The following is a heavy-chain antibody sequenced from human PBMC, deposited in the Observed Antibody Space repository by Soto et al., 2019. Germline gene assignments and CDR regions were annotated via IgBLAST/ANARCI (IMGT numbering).Heavy chain of an antibody. J-gene: IGHJ2*01. CDR3: ARYSSEYSGYSQYWYFDL. CDR2: IYYSGST. CDR1: GGSISSYY. Sequence: SETLSLTCTVSGGSISSYYWSWIRQPPGKGLEWIGYIYYSGSTNYNPSLKSRVTISVDTSKNQFSLKLSSVTAADTAVYYCARYSSEYSGYSQYWYFDLWGRGTLVTVSS. V-gene: IGHV4-59*08. D-gene: IGHD5-12*01.